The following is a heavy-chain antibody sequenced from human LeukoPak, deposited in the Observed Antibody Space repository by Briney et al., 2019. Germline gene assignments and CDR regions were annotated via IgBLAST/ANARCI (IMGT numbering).Heavy chain of an antibody. CDR1: GFTVSARY. Sequence: GGSLRLSCAASGFTVSARYMNWVRQAPGKGLEWLSVIHSGGTIDYTDSVRGRFTISRDNSKNILYLQMNSLTTEDTAVYYCARSWDERLNFDYWGQGTLVTVSS. J-gene: IGHJ4*02. D-gene: IGHD1-1*01. V-gene: IGHV3-66*02. CDR2: IHSGGTI. CDR3: ARSWDERLNFDY.